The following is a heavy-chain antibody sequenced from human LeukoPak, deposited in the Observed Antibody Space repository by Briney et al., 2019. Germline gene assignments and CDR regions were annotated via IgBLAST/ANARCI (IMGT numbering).Heavy chain of an antibody. CDR3: AIAHEYISDLDY. D-gene: IGHD6-19*01. J-gene: IGHJ4*02. CDR1: GFTFSGYE. Sequence: TGGSLRLSCAASGFTFSGYEMNWVRQAPGKGLEWVSYIRSSGNTIYYADSVKGRFTISRDNAKNSLSLQMNSLRAEDTAVYYCAIAHEYISDLDYWGQGTQVTVSS. V-gene: IGHV3-48*03. CDR2: IRSSGNTI.